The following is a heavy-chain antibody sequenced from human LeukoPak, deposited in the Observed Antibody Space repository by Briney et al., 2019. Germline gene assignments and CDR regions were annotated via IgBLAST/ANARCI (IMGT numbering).Heavy chain of an antibody. V-gene: IGHV3-74*01. J-gene: IGHJ3*02. Sequence: GGSLKLSCAASGFTFSSYWMHWVRQAPGKGLVWVSRIKSDGSSTTYADSVKGRFTISRDNAKNTLYLQMNSLRVEDTAVYYCARRAAALDAFDIWGQGTMVTVSS. CDR1: GFTFSSYW. D-gene: IGHD6-13*01. CDR3: ARRAAALDAFDI. CDR2: IKSDGSST.